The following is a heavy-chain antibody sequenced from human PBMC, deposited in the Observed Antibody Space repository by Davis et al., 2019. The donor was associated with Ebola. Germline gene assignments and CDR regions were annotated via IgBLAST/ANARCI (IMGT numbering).Heavy chain of an antibody. V-gene: IGHV3-7*01. J-gene: IGHJ5*02. Sequence: GESLKTPLAASGFPLSRYLLRWLRHAPGKGLELAANIKQDGSEKYYVDSAKGRFTISRDNAKNSLYLQMNSLRAEDTAVYYCARNGAVASMRWFDPWGQGSLVTVSS. CDR2: IKQDGSEK. CDR1: GFPLSRYL. CDR3: ARNGAVASMRWFDP. D-gene: IGHD6-19*01.